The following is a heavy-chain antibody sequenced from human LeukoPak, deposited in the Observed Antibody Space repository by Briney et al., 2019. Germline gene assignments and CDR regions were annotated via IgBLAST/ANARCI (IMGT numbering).Heavy chain of an antibody. CDR1: GFTLSSYA. V-gene: IGHV3-30*04. CDR3: ARTVVPAAILRSGWFDP. J-gene: IGHJ5*02. Sequence: GRSLRLSCAASGFTLSSYAMHWVRQAPGKGLEWVAVISYDGSNKYYADSVKGRFTISRDNSKNTLYLQMNSLRAEDTAVYYCARTVVPAAILRSGWFDPWGQGTLVTVSS. D-gene: IGHD2-2*01. CDR2: ISYDGSNK.